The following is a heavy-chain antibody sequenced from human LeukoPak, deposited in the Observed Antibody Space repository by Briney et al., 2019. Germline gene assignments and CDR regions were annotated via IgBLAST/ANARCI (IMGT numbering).Heavy chain of an antibody. Sequence: ASVKVSCKASGGTFSSYAISWVRQAPGQGLEWMGRIIPILGIANYAQKFQGRVTITADKSTSTAYMELSSLRSEDTAVYYCATDGPRYYFVYWGQGTLVTVSS. CDR1: GGTFSSYA. CDR3: ATDGPRYYFVY. V-gene: IGHV1-69*04. J-gene: IGHJ4*02. CDR2: IIPILGIA.